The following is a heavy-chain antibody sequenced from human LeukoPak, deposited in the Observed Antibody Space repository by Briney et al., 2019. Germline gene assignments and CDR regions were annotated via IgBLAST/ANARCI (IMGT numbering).Heavy chain of an antibody. Sequence: SVKVSCKASGGTFSSYAISWVRQAPGQGLEWMGGIIPIFGTANYAQKFQGRVTITADKSTSTAYMELGSLRSEDTAVYYCARHYGSGSYWWFDYWGQGTLVTVSS. D-gene: IGHD3-10*01. J-gene: IGHJ4*02. CDR2: IIPIFGTA. CDR3: ARHYGSGSYWWFDY. CDR1: GGTFSSYA. V-gene: IGHV1-69*06.